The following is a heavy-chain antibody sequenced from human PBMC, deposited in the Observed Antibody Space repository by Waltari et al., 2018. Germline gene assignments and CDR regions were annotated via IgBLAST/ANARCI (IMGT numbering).Heavy chain of an antibody. CDR2: IRYDGSNK. V-gene: IGHV3-30*02. J-gene: IGHJ4*02. D-gene: IGHD6-19*01. Sequence: QVQLVESGGGVVQPGGYLRLSCAGSGFTLRTYGMQRVRQAPGKGLEWVAFIRYDGSNKYYADSVKGRFTISRDNSKNTLYLQMNSLRAEDTAVYYCARLPPSSGRASYFDYWGQGTLVTVSS. CDR1: GFTLRTYG. CDR3: ARLPPSSGRASYFDY.